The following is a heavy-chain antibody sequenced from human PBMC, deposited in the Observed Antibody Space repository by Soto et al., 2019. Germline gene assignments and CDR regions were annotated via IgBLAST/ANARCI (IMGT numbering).Heavy chain of an antibody. CDR2: MNAKSGDT. J-gene: IGHJ6*02. CDR3: ARGNPFNYAGFDV. Sequence: ASVKVSCKASGYTFSDFDINWLRQAAGQGPEWMGWMNAKSGDTFSAQRLQGKFNMTWDTSLSTAYMEVGSLTSDDAAIYYCARGNPFNYAGFDVWGQGTTVTASS. CDR1: GYTFSDFD. V-gene: IGHV1-8*01. D-gene: IGHD3-16*01.